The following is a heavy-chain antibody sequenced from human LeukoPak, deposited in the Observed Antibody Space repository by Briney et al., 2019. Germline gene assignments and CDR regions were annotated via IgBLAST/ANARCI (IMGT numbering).Heavy chain of an antibody. CDR3: ARLSYCGGGCHYTSYFDF. V-gene: IGHV5-51*01. CDR2: IYPGDSET. J-gene: IGHJ4*02. CDR1: GYRFTTYW. Sequence: GESLKISCKASGYRFTTYWIAWVRQMPGKGLGWMGMIYPGDSETRYSPSFHGQVTISADKSISTSYLQWSSLQASDSAMYYCARLSYCGGGCHYTSYFDFWGQGTLVSVSS. D-gene: IGHD2-21*02.